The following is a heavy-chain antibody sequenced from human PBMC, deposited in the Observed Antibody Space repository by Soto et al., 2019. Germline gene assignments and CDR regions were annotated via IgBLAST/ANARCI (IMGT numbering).Heavy chain of an antibody. V-gene: IGHV1-24*01. CDR2: FDPEDGET. D-gene: IGHD1-26*01. CDR1: GYTLTELS. Sequence: QVQLVQSGAEVKKPGASVKVSCKVSGYTLTELSMHWVRQAPGKGLEWMGGFDPEDGETIYAQKFQGRVTRTEDTSTDTGYMELSSLRSEDTAVYYCATAYCADWFHPWGQGTLVTVSS. CDR3: ATAYCADWFHP. J-gene: IGHJ5*02.